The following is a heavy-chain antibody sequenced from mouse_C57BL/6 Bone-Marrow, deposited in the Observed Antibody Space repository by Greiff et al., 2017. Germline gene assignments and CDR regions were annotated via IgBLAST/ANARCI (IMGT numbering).Heavy chain of an antibody. CDR1: GFNIKDDY. CDR2: IDPENGDT. CDR3: TTDCYGSSPWYFDV. D-gene: IGHD1-1*01. Sequence: VQLQQSGAELVRPGASVKLSCTASGFNIKDDYMHWVKQRPEQGLEWIGWIDPENGDTEYASKFQGKATITADTSSNTAYLQLSSLTSEDTAVYYCTTDCYGSSPWYFDVWGTGTTVTVSS. V-gene: IGHV14-4*01. J-gene: IGHJ1*03.